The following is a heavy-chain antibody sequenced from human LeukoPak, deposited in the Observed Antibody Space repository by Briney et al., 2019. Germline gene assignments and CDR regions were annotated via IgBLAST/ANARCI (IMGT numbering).Heavy chain of an antibody. V-gene: IGHV4-39*01. J-gene: IGHJ4*02. D-gene: IGHD2-15*01. CDR3: ARRRWTLIDY. Sequence: SETLSLTCTVSGGSLSSSSYYWGWIRQPPGKGLEWIGSIYYSGSTYYNPSLKSRVTISVDTSKNQFSLKLSSVTAADTAVYYCARRRWTLIDYWGQGTLVTVSS. CDR1: GGSLSSSSYY. CDR2: IYYSGST.